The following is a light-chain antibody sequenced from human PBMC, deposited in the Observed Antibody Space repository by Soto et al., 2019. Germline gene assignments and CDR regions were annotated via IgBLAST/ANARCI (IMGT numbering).Light chain of an antibody. CDR1: QSIGRW. CDR3: QQYNSYSTWT. CDR2: DAS. J-gene: IGKJ1*01. V-gene: IGKV1-5*01. Sequence: DIQMTQSPSTLSASVGDRVTITCRASQSIGRWLAWYQQKPGKAPKLXXYDASSLQSGVPSRFSGSGSGTELTLTISSLQPDDFATYDCQQYNSYSTWTFGRGTKVDIK.